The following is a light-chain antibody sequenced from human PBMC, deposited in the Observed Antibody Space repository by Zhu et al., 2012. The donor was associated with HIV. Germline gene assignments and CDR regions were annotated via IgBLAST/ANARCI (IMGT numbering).Light chain of an antibody. Sequence: EIVLTQSPGTLSLPPGETATLSCRTSQVVNSNYLAWYQRKPGQAPRPVIYGASTRAAGIPDRFSGSGSGTDFTLTISRLEPEDFAVYSCQQFGSSPPTFGQGTKVE. CDR3: QQFGSSPPT. CDR1: QVVNSNY. V-gene: IGKV3-20*01. J-gene: IGKJ1*01. CDR2: GAS.